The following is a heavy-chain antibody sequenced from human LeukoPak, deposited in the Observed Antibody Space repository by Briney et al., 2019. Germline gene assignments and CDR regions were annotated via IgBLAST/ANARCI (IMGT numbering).Heavy chain of an antibody. D-gene: IGHD3-10*01. J-gene: IGHJ4*02. CDR1: GYSFTSYW. CDR3: ARNSRADLLLWFGELSN. V-gene: IGHV5-51*01. Sequence: LGESLKISCKGSGYSFTSYWIGWVRQMPGKGLEWMGIIYPGDSDTRYSPSFQGQVTISADKSISTAYLQWSSLKASDTAMYYCARNSRADLLLWFGELSNWGQGTLVTVSS. CDR2: IYPGDSDT.